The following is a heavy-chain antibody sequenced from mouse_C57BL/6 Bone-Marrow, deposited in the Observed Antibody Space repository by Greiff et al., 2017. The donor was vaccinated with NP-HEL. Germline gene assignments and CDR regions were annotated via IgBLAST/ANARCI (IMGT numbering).Heavy chain of an antibody. CDR2: IYPGSGNT. Sequence: QVQLQQPGAELVKPGASVKMSCKASGYTFTSYWITWVKQRPGQGLEWIGDIYPGSGNTYYNEKFKGKATLTADKSSSTAYMELRSLTSEDSAVYFCARLITTVVDWYFDVWGTGTTVTVSS. CDR3: ARLITTVVDWYFDV. J-gene: IGHJ1*03. CDR1: GYTFTSYW. D-gene: IGHD1-1*01. V-gene: IGHV1-55*01.